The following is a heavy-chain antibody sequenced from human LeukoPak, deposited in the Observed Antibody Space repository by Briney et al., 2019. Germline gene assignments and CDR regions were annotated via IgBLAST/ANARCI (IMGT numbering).Heavy chain of an antibody. CDR1: GGSFSGYY. D-gene: IGHD2-15*01. Sequence: SETLSLTCAVYGGSFSGYYWSWIRQPPGKGLEWIGEINHSGSTNYNPSLKSRVTISVDTSKNQFSLKLSSVTAADTAVYYCALGGGSRLGEAPKYWGQGTLVTVSS. CDR2: INHSGST. V-gene: IGHV4-34*01. J-gene: IGHJ4*02. CDR3: ALGGGSRLGEAPKY.